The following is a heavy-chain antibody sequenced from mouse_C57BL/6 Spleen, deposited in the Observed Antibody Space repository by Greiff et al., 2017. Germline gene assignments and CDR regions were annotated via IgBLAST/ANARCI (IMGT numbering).Heavy chain of an antibody. CDR1: GFTFSDAW. CDR2: IRNKANNHAT. J-gene: IGHJ1*03. D-gene: IGHD1-1*01. CDR3: TRRLRHGNYFDV. V-gene: IGHV6-6*01. Sequence: EVNVVESGGGLVQPGGSMKLSCAASGFTFSDAWMDWVRQSPEKGLEWVAEIRNKANNHATYYAESVKGRFTISRDDSKSSVYLQMNSLRAEDTGIYYCTRRLRHGNYFDVWGTGTTVTVSS.